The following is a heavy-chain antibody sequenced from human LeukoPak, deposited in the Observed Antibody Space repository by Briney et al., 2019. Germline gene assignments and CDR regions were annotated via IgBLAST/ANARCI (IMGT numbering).Heavy chain of an antibody. CDR3: ASAGYYYGSGSYYNGPFDY. Sequence: GASVKVSCMASGGTFSSYAISWVRQAPGQGLEWMGRIIPIFGTANYAQKFQGRVTITTDESTSTAYMELSSLRSEDTAVYYCASAGYYYGSGSYYNGPFDYWGQGTLVTVSS. J-gene: IGHJ4*02. V-gene: IGHV1-69*05. D-gene: IGHD3-10*01. CDR2: IIPIFGTA. CDR1: GGTFSSYA.